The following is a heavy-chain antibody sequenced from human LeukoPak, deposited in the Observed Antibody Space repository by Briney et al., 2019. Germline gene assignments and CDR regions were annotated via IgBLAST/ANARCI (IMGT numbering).Heavy chain of an antibody. CDR2: IIPIFGTA. D-gene: IGHD2-15*01. V-gene: IGHV1-69*13. Sequence: ASVKVSCKASGGTFSSCAISWVRQAPGQGLEWMGGIIPIFGTANYAQKFQGRVTITADESTSTAYMELSSLRSEDTAVYYCARVGYCSGGSCYSGGLDYWGQGTLVTVSS. CDR1: GGTFSSCA. CDR3: ARVGYCSGGSCYSGGLDY. J-gene: IGHJ4*02.